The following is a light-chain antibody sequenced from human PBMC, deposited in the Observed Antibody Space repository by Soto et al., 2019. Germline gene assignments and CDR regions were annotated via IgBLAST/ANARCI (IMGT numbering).Light chain of an antibody. J-gene: IGKJ1*01. CDR1: QRVSGGF. CDR2: DTS. CDR3: QQYGSSPS. Sequence: EIVLTQSPATLSLSPGERATLYCGASQRVSGGFLAWYQQKPGLAPRLILYDTSFRATGIPDRFSGSGSGTDFILTISRLDPEDFAVYYCQQYGSSPSFGQGTKVDIK. V-gene: IGKV3D-20*01.